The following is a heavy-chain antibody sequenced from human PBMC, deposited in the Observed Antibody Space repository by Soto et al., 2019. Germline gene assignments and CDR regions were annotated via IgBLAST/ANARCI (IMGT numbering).Heavy chain of an antibody. J-gene: IGHJ6*02. D-gene: IGHD3-22*01. CDR2: IIPVFGTP. V-gene: IGHV1-69*13. CDR1: GGRLSNYG. CDR3: ARGDATKIVVTTYYGMDV. Sequence: GASVKVSCKASGGRLSNYGISWVRQAPGQGLEWMGAIIPVFGTPNYAQKFQDRVTITADESTTTVYMEVRSLTSEDTAVYYCARGDATKIVVTTYYGMDVWGQGTTVTVSS.